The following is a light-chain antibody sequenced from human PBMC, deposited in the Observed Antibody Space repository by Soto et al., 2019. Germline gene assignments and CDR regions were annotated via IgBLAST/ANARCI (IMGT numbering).Light chain of an antibody. CDR1: QSISSW. CDR2: QAS. V-gene: IGKV1-5*03. Sequence: DIQMTQYPSTLSASVGDRVTITCLASQSISSWLAWYQQKPGKAPKLLIYQASSLESGVPSRFSGSGSGTEFTLTISRLQSEDFAVYYCQQYNSWPRTFGQGTRLEIK. CDR3: QQYNSWPRT. J-gene: IGKJ5*01.